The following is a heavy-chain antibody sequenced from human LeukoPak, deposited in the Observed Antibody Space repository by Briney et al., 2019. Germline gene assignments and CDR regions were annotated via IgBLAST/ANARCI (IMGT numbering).Heavy chain of an antibody. Sequence: PGRSLRLSCAASGFTFSSYGMHWVRQAPGKGLEWVAVISYDGSNKYYADSVKGRFTISRDNSKNTLYLQMNSLRAEDTAVYYCAKGAGELVDYWGQGTLVTVSS. CDR3: AKGAGELVDY. D-gene: IGHD3-10*01. CDR1: GFTFSSYG. CDR2: ISYDGSNK. V-gene: IGHV3-30*18. J-gene: IGHJ4*02.